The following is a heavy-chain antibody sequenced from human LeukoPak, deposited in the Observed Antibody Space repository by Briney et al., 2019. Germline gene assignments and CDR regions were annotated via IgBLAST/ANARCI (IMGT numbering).Heavy chain of an antibody. J-gene: IGHJ4*02. CDR2: FGGSGAT. CDR1: GFTFSSYG. Sequence: GGSLSLSCEASGFTFSSYGMSWVRQAPGKGLEWVSTFGGSGATYYADSVKGRFTISRDNTRHTLYLQMNSLRVEDTAIYYCARRGKYYFDYWGQGTLVTVSS. D-gene: IGHD1-1*01. V-gene: IGHV3-23*01. CDR3: ARRGKYYFDY.